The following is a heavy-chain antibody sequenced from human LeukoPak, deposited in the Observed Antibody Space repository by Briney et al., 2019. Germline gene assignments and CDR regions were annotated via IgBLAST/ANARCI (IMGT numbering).Heavy chain of an antibody. J-gene: IGHJ3*01. Sequence: GGSLRLSCAASGFPFSTYAMHWVRQAPGKGLEWVAVISYDGSNKYYADSVKGRFTISRDNSKNTLYLQMNSLRAEDTAVYSCARDLIRGVIITAVAFDFWGQGTMVTVSS. CDR2: ISYDGSNK. CDR1: GFPFSTYA. CDR3: ARDLIRGVIITAVAFDF. V-gene: IGHV3-30-3*01. D-gene: IGHD3-10*01.